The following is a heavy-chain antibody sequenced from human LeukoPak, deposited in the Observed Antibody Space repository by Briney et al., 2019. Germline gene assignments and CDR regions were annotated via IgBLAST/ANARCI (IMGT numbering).Heavy chain of an antibody. CDR3: AREFEATGFWALDY. V-gene: IGHV3-74*01. CDR1: GFTFNTYW. D-gene: IGHD3-16*01. Sequence: GGSLRLSCTVSGFTFNTYWMHWVRQAPGKGLVWVSRMNNDGRVISYADSVKGRFTISRDNAKNTLYLQMNSLRAEDTAVYYCAREFEATGFWALDYWGQGTLVAASS. J-gene: IGHJ4*02. CDR2: MNNDGRVI.